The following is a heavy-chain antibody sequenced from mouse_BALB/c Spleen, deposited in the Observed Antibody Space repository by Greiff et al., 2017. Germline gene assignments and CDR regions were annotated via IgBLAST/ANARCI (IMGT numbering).Heavy chain of an antibody. CDR2: IYPGDGDT. CDR1: GYAFSSYW. V-gene: IGHV1-80*01. D-gene: IGHD2-14*01. J-gene: IGHJ4*01. Sequence: VQLQQSGAELVRPGSSVKISCKASGYAFSSYWMNWVKQRPGQGLEWIGQIYPGDGDTNYNGKFKGKATLTADKSSSTAYMQLSSLTSEDSAVYFCARGRGYDDAMDYWGQGTSVTVSS. CDR3: ARGRGYDDAMDY.